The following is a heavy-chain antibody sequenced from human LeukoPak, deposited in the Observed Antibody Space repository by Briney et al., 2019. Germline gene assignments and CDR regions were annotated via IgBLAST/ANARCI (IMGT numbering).Heavy chain of an antibody. Sequence: PGGSLRLSCAASGFTFDDDAMHWVRQAPGKGLEWVSLISGDGGSKYYVDSVKGRFTISRDNSKNSLYLQMNSLRTDDTALYYCAKDPATRDGHGAWFDPWGQGTLVTVPS. CDR3: AKDPATRDGHGAWFDP. J-gene: IGHJ5*02. CDR2: ISGDGGSK. CDR1: GFTFDDDA. D-gene: IGHD5-24*01. V-gene: IGHV3-43*02.